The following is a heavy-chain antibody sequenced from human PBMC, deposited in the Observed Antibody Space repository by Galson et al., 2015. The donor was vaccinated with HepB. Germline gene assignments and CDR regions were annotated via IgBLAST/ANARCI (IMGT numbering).Heavy chain of an antibody. J-gene: IGHJ6*02. CDR3: ARVLRGYYGSGSYSPSNRYYYYGMDV. V-gene: IGHV3-20*04. D-gene: IGHD3-10*01. CDR1: GFTFDDYG. Sequence: SLRLSCAASGFTFDDYGMSWVRQAPGMGLEWISGINWTGDTTGYADSVKGRFTISRDNAKNSLYLQMNSLRAEDTALYYCARVLRGYYGSGSYSPSNRYYYYGMDVWGQGTTVTVSS. CDR2: INWTGDTT.